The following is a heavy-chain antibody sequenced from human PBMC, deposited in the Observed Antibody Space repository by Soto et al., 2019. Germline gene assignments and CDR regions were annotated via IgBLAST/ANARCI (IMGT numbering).Heavy chain of an antibody. V-gene: IGHV4-59*02. CDR2: IYYSGST. Sequence: PSETLSLTCTVSGGSVSSYYWSWIRQPPGKGLEWIGYIYYSGSTNYNPSLKSRVTISVDTSKNQFSLKLRSVTAADTAVYYCAANFDYWGQGTLVTVSS. J-gene: IGHJ4*02. CDR3: AANFDY. CDR1: GGSVSSYY.